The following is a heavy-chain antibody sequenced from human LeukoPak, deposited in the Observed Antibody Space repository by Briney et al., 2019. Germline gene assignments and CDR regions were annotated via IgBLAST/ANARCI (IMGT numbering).Heavy chain of an antibody. Sequence: GGSLRFYCAASGFTFSNYVMSWVRQAPGNGLEGISDISGSGGSTFYEDSVKGRFTMSRDNWKNTLYLEMNSLRAEDTALFYCAKSGDQVTVTKLDYWGQGTLVTVSA. CDR2: ISGSGGST. V-gene: IGHV3-23*01. CDR1: GFTFSNYV. CDR3: AKSGDQVTVTKLDY. D-gene: IGHD4-17*01. J-gene: IGHJ4*02.